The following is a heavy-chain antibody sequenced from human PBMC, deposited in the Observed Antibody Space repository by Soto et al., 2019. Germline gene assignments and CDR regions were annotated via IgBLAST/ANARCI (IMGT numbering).Heavy chain of an antibody. CDR2: MNPNSGNT. J-gene: IGHJ5*02. CDR3: ATRRLGYCSSTSCYYWFDP. Sequence: ASMKVSFKASGVTFTSFDMNWVREAPGQRLEWMGWMNPNSGNTGYAQKFQGRVTMTRNTSISTAYMELSSLRSEDTAVYYCATRRLGYCSSTSCYYWFDPWGQGTLVTVSS. CDR1: GVTFTSFD. D-gene: IGHD2-2*01. V-gene: IGHV1-8*01.